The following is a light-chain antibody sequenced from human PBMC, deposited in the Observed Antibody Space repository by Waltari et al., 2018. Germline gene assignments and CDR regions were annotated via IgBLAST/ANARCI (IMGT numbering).Light chain of an antibody. J-gene: IGLJ3*02. CDR3: GTWDSSLSAGV. V-gene: IGLV1-51*01. CDR1: SSNIGNHY. Sequence: QSLLTQPPSVSAAPGQKVTISCSGSSSNIGNHYVSWYQQLPGTAPKLLIYDNDKRPSGIPDRISGSKSGTSATLAITGLQTGDEADYYCGTWDSSLSAGVFGGGTKLTVL. CDR2: DND.